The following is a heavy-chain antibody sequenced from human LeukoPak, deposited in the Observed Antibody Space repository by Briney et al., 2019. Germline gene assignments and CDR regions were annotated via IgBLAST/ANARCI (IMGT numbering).Heavy chain of an antibody. D-gene: IGHD3-22*01. V-gene: IGHV3-23*01. CDR1: GFTFNNYA. CDR2: VSGSGDNT. CDR3: AKTALGSSGSKRYFDY. J-gene: IGHJ4*02. Sequence: PGGSLRLSCAASGFTFNNYAMTWVRQAPGKGLEWVSVVSGSGDNTNYADSVKGRFTISRDNSKNTLFLQMNSLRTEDTAVYYCAKTALGSSGSKRYFDYWGQGTLVTVSS.